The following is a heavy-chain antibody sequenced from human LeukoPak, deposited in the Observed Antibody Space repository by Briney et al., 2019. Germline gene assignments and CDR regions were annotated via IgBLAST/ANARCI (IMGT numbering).Heavy chain of an antibody. V-gene: IGHV4-34*01. CDR2: INHSGST. CDR3: ARGLTGDIVVVPAVTYFDY. Sequence: SGGSLRLSCAASGFTFSSYAMSWIRQPPGKGLEWIGEINHSGSTNYNPSLKSRVTISVDTSKNQFSLKLSSVTAADTAVYYCARGLTGDIVVVPAVTYFDYWGQGTLVTVSS. J-gene: IGHJ4*02. D-gene: IGHD2-2*01. CDR1: GFTFSSYA.